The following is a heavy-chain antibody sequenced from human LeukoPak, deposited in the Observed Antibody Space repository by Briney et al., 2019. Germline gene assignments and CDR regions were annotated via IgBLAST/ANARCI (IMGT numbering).Heavy chain of an antibody. CDR2: IIPIFGTA. D-gene: IGHD1-1*01. Sequence: SVKVSCKASGGTFSSYAISWVRQAPGQGLEWMGGIIPIFGTANYAQKFQGRVTITADESTSTVYMELSSLRSEDTAVYYCARFVRVAGTTLSVGAHDAFDIWGQGTMVTVSS. J-gene: IGHJ3*02. CDR1: GGTFSSYA. CDR3: ARFVRVAGTTLSVGAHDAFDI. V-gene: IGHV1-69*13.